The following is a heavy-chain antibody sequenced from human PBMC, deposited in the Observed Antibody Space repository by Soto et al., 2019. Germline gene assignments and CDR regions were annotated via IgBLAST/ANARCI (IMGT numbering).Heavy chain of an antibody. CDR2: ISGSGGST. V-gene: IGHV3-23*01. D-gene: IGHD3-3*01. CDR3: AEVYLESYPYYYYGMDV. CDR1: GFTFSSYA. Sequence: GGSLRLSCAASGFTFSSYAMSWVRQAPGKGLEWVSAISGSGGSTYYADSVKGRFTISRDNSKNTLYLQMNSLRAEDTAVNYCAEVYLESYPYYYYGMDVWGQGTTVTVSS. J-gene: IGHJ6*02.